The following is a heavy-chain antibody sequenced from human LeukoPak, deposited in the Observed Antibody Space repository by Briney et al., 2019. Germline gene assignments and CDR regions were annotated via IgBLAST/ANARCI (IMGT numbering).Heavy chain of an antibody. D-gene: IGHD6-19*01. Sequence: SQTLSLTCTISGDSVSSNNAAWNWIRQSPPRGLEWLGRAYYRSKWFNDYAVSVKSRITITSDTSKNQFSLQLNSVTPEDTAVYYCARTRYSSGGAYYYGVDVWGQGTTVTVSS. V-gene: IGHV6-1*01. CDR2: AYYRSKWFN. CDR3: ARTRYSSGGAYYYGVDV. J-gene: IGHJ6*02. CDR1: GDSVSSNNAA.